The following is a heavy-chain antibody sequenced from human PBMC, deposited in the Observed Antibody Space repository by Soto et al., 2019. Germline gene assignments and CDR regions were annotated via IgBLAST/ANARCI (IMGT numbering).Heavy chain of an antibody. CDR3: ARSPIYDFWSGYVYYYYGMDV. CDR2: ISSCSSYI. Sequence: PGGSLRLSCAASGFTFSSYSMNWVRQAPGKGLEWVSSISSCSSYIYYADSVKGRFTISRDNAKNSLYLQMNSLRAEDTAVYYCARSPIYDFWSGYVYYYYGMDVWGQGTTVTVSS. J-gene: IGHJ6*02. V-gene: IGHV3-21*01. D-gene: IGHD3-3*01. CDR1: GFTFSSYS.